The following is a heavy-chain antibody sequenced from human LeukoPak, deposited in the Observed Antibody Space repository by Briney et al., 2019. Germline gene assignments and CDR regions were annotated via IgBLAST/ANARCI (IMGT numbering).Heavy chain of an antibody. J-gene: IGHJ4*02. CDR1: GYTFTGYY. CDR2: ISVYNGNT. V-gene: IGHV1-18*04. Sequence: ASVKVSCKASGYTFTGYYMHWVRQAPGQGLEWMGWISVYNGNTNYAQKLQGRVTMTTDTSTSTAYMELRSLRSDDTAVYYCARENYDYVWGSYRPYYFDYWGQGTLVTVSS. CDR3: ARENYDYVWGSYRPYYFDY. D-gene: IGHD3-16*02.